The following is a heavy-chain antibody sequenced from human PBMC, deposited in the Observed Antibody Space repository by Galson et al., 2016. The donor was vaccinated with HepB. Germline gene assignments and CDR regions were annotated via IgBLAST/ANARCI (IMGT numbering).Heavy chain of an antibody. V-gene: IGHV4-34*01. CDR2: VNHSGRI. CDR3: ARGTGYESLRDENYYYGMDI. Sequence: LSLTCGVSGGSFRGYFWIWIRQPPGKGLEWIGEVNHSGRIKYSPSLTSRVTLSVDTSKNQFSLRLNSVTAADTAVYYCARGTGYESLRDENYYYGMDIWGKGNTVNVSS. CDR1: GGSFRGYF. J-gene: IGHJ6*04. D-gene: IGHD2-15*01.